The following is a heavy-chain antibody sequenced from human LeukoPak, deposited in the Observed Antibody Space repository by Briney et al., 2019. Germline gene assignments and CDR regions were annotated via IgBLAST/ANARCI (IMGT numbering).Heavy chain of an antibody. D-gene: IGHD4/OR15-4a*01. CDR2: ISRSGDST. Sequence: GGSLRLSCAASGFSFSNYGMNWVRQAPGKGLEWVSGISRSGDSTYYAASVKGRFTISRDNSENTLFLQMNSLRADDTAVYFCARNRPAGYVYDYGFELQHWGPGTLVTVSS. CDR3: ARNRPAGYVYDYGFELQH. V-gene: IGHV3-23*01. CDR1: GFSFSNYG. J-gene: IGHJ1*01.